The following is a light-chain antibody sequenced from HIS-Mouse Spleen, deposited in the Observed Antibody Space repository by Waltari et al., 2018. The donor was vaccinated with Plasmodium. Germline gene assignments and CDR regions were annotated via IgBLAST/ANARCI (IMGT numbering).Light chain of an antibody. CDR2: GAS. J-gene: IGKJ3*01. V-gene: IGKV3-15*01. CDR3: QQYNNWSFT. Sequence: EIVMTQSPPTLSVSPGDRATLSCRASQSVSSNLAWYQQKPGQAPRLLIYGASTRATGIPARFSGSGSGTEFTLTISSLQSEDFAVYYCQQYNNWSFTFGPGTKVDIK. CDR1: QSVSSN.